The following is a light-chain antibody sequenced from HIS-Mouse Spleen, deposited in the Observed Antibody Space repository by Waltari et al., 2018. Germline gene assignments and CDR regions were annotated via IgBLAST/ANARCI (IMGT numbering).Light chain of an antibody. CDR2: AAS. V-gene: IGKV1D-8*02. CDR3: QQYYSFPYT. Sequence: AIWMTQSPSLLSASTGDRVTISCRMSPGLSSYLAWYQQKPGKAPELLIYAASTLQSGVPSRFSGSGSGTDFTLTISCLQSEDFATYYCQQYYSFPYTFGQGTKLEIK. CDR1: PGLSSY. J-gene: IGKJ2*01.